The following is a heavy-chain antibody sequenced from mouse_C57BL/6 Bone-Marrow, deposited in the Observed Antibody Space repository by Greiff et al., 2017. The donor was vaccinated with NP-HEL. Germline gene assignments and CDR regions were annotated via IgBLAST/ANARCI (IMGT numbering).Heavy chain of an antibody. V-gene: IGHV5-4*01. J-gene: IGHJ3*01. CDR2: ISDGGSYT. CDR1: GFTFSSYA. D-gene: IGHD3-3*01. Sequence: VQLKESGGGLVKPGGSLKLSCAASGFTFSSYAMSWVRQTPEKRLEWVATISDGGSYTYYPDNVKGRFTISRDNAKNNLYLQMSHLKSEDTAMYYCAREGLPWFAYWGQGTLVTVSA. CDR3: AREGLPWFAY.